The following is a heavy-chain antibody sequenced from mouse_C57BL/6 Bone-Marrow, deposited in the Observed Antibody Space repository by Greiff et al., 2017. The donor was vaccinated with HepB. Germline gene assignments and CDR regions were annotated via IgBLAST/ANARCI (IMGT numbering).Heavy chain of an antibody. D-gene: IGHD2-5*01. CDR3: ARDSNLYAMDY. J-gene: IGHJ4*01. CDR1: GFTFSDYY. CDR2: ISNGGGST. Sequence: EVKLVESGGGLVQPGGSLKLSCAASGFTFSDYYMYWVRQTPEKRLEWVAYISNGGGSTYYPDTVKGRFTISRDNAKNTLYLQMSRLKSEDTAMYYCARDSNLYAMDYWGQGTSVTVSS. V-gene: IGHV5-12*01.